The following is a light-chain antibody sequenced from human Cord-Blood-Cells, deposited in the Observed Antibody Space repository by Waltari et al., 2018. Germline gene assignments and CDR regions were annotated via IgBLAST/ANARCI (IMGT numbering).Light chain of an antibody. V-gene: IGLV2-14*01. CDR3: SSYTSSSTLDV. CDR2: EVS. CDR1: TSDVGGYNH. Sequence: QSALTQPASVPGSPGQSLTIPCTRTTSDVGGYNHVSWYQQHPGKAPKLMIYEVSNRPSGVSNRFSGSKSGNTASLTISGLQAEDEADYYCSSYTSSSTLDVFGTGTKVTVL. J-gene: IGLJ1*01.